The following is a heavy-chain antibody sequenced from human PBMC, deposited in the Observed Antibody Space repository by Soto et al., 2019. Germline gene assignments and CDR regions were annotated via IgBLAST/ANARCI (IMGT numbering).Heavy chain of an antibody. CDR2: IYWDDDK. J-gene: IGHJ4*02. Sequence: QITLKESGPTRMKPTQTLTLTCTFSGFSLSSSGVGVGGIRQSPGKVLEWLALIYWDDDKRYSPSLTRRLTITHDISANQVVLPMTTLNPVDTGTAFCAHSLGPLDSWVQGMLVTVSS. CDR1: GFSLSSSGVG. D-gene: IGHD7-27*01. V-gene: IGHV2-5*02. CDR3: AHSLGPLDS.